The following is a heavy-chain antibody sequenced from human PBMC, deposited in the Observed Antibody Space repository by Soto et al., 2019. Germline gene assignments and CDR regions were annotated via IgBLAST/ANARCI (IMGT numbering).Heavy chain of an antibody. D-gene: IGHD4-17*01. CDR3: PREDGDFVYVH. CDR1: GGSIRNYY. J-gene: IGHJ4*02. CDR2: VFFTGST. Sequence: QVQLRESSPGLLRPSETLSLTCTVSGGSIRNYYLTWIRQSPGKGLEWIGHVFFTGSTKYSPSLESRVTISVDTSQNQFSLSLTSVTTADTAVYYCPREDGDFVYVHWGQGTLVTVSS. V-gene: IGHV4-59*01.